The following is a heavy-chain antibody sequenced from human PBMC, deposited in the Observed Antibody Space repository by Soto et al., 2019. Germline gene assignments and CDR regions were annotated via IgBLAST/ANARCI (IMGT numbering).Heavy chain of an antibody. CDR1: GFTFTNFW. CDR3: ARVSQSFIEYFQY. CDR2: IKADGSEK. Sequence: PGGSLRLSCVASGFTFTNFWMSWVRQAPGKGLEWVANIKADGSEKRYVDSVKGRLTISRDNAKNSVYLEMNSLRAEDTAVYNCARVSQSFIEYFQYWGKGTLVTVSS. J-gene: IGHJ1*01. D-gene: IGHD3-16*02. V-gene: IGHV3-7*01.